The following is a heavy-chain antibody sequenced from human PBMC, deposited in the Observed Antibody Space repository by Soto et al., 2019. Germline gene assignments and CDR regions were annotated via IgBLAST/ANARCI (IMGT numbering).Heavy chain of an antibody. D-gene: IGHD6-13*01. CDR1: GFTFSSYA. J-gene: IGHJ5*02. CDR2: ISGSGGST. Sequence: GGSLRLSCAASGFTFSSYAMSWVRQAPGKGLEWVSAISGSGGSTYYADSVKGRFTISRDNSKNTLYLQMNSLRAEDTAVYYCAKDLFASAAAVYNWFDPWGQGTLVTVSS. V-gene: IGHV3-23*01. CDR3: AKDLFASAAAVYNWFDP.